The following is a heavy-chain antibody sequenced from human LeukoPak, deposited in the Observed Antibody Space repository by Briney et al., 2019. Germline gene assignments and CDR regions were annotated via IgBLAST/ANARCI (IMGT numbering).Heavy chain of an antibody. V-gene: IGHV6-1*01. CDR3: ARDLHGTRGEFDY. J-gene: IGHJ4*02. CDR1: GDIVSSNSVI. Sequence: SQTLSLTWDISGDIVSSNSVIWNWIRPSPSRGLEWLGRTYYKSKWYNDYATSVQSRITINSDTSRNQFSLQLNSVTPEDTAVYCCARDLHGTRGEFDYWGQGTLVTVSS. CDR2: TYYKSKWYN. D-gene: IGHD1-7*01.